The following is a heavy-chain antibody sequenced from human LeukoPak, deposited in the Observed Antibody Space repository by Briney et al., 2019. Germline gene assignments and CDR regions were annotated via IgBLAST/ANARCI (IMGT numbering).Heavy chain of an antibody. CDR2: INHSGST. CDR1: GGSFSGYY. Sequence: SETLSLTCAVYGGSFSGYYWSWIRQPPGKRLEWIGEINHSGSTNYNPSLMSRVTISVDTSKNQFSLKLSSVTAADTAVYYCARSDICSSTSCFWDYWGQGTLVTVSS. CDR3: ARSDICSSTSCFWDY. J-gene: IGHJ4*02. V-gene: IGHV4-34*01. D-gene: IGHD2-2*01.